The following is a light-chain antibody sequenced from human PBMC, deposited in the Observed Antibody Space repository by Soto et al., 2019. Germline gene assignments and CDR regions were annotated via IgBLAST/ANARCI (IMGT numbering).Light chain of an antibody. J-gene: IGKJ4*01. Sequence: EIVLTQSPANLSLSPGDRATLSCRASPSVSSYLAWYQQKPGQAPRLLIYDASNRATGIPARFSGSGSETDFTLTISSLEPEDFAVYYCQQRTNWSSVTFGGGTKVEIK. V-gene: IGKV3-11*01. CDR2: DAS. CDR3: QQRTNWSSVT. CDR1: PSVSSY.